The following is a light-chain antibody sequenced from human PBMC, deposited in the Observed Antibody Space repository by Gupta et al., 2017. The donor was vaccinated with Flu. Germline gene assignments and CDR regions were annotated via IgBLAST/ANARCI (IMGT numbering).Light chain of an antibody. CDR2: EVS. Sequence: QSALTQPASVSVSPGQSITISSTGTSSDVGGYNYVSWYQQHPGKAPKLMIYEVSNRPSGVSNRFSGSKSGNSASLTISGLQAEDEADYYCSSYTSSSTKVFGTGTKVTVL. J-gene: IGLJ1*01. CDR1: SSDVGGYNY. CDR3: SSYTSSSTKV. V-gene: IGLV2-14*01.